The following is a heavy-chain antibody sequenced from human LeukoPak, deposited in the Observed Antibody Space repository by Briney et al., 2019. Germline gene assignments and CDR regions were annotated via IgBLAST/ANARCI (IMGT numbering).Heavy chain of an antibody. V-gene: IGHV3-30*02. Sequence: GGSLRLSCAASGFTFSRYGMHWVRQAPGKGLEWVAFIRYDGSNNYYADSVKGRFTIFRDNSKNTLYLQVNSLRAEDTAVYYCARDPRDCSTTSCYIAAAGFDYWGQGTLVTVSS. CDR3: ARDPRDCSTTSCYIAAAGFDY. D-gene: IGHD2-2*02. CDR2: IRYDGSNN. CDR1: GFTFSRYG. J-gene: IGHJ4*02.